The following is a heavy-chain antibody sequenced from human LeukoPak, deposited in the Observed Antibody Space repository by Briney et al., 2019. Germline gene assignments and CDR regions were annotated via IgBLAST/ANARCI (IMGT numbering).Heavy chain of an antibody. V-gene: IGHV4-30-4*01. CDR1: NGSISSYDSY. J-gene: IGHJ3*02. CDR2: IYYGGST. Sequence: KPSETLSLTCTVSNGSISSYDSYWSWIRQPPGKGLDWIAYIYYGGSTDSTPSLKSRVTISVDTSKNQFSLRLTSVTAAVTAVYYCARVSRGGSGSGAFDIWGQGTMVTVSS. D-gene: IGHD3-10*01. CDR3: ARVSRGGSGSGAFDI.